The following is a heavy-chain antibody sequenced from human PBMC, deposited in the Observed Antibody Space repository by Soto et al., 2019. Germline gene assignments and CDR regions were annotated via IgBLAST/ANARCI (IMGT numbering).Heavy chain of an antibody. V-gene: IGHV4-59*08. Sequence: QLQLQESGPGLVKPSETLSITCTVSGGSFSPNYWSWIRQPPGKGLEWVGYIYYAGSTSYNPSLTGRVTISLDTSKSQFSLSLSSVTAADTAVYYCARLGAFYQSLDPWGPGTLVTVSS. CDR1: GGSFSPNY. CDR3: ARLGAFYQSLDP. D-gene: IGHD3-3*02. CDR2: IYYAGST. J-gene: IGHJ5*02.